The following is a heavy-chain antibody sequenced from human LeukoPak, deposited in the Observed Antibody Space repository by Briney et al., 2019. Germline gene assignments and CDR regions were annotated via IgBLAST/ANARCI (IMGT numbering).Heavy chain of an antibody. CDR1: GGSISSYY. V-gene: IGHV4-4*07. J-gene: IGHJ3*02. Sequence: PSETLSLTCTVSGGSISSYYWSWIRQPAGKGLEWIGRIYTSGSTNYNPSLKSRVTMSVDTSKNQFSLKLSSVTAADTAVYCCARDPGIVGATTGAFDIWGQGTMVTVSS. CDR2: IYTSGST. CDR3: ARDPGIVGATTGAFDI. D-gene: IGHD1-26*01.